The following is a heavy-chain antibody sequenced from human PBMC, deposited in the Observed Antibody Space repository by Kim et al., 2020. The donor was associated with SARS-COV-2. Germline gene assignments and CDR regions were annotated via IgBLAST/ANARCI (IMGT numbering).Heavy chain of an antibody. V-gene: IGHV3-23*01. D-gene: IGHD2-21*02. J-gene: IGHJ2*01. CDR3: ARHPAITRVTFYWYFDL. CDR2: IFGSGSGT. Sequence: GGSLRLSCAASRFTFSNFAMSWVRQAPGKGLEWVSGIFGSGSGTYYADSMKGRFTISRDNSRNTLYLQMNNLRAEDTAVYFCARHPAITRVTFYWYFDLWGRGTLVTVSS. CDR1: RFTFSNFA.